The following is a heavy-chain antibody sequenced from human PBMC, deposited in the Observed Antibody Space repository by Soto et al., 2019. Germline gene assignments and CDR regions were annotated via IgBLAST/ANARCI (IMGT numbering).Heavy chain of an antibody. CDR2: IGAYVGDT. CDR1: GYSFITHG. D-gene: IGHD4-17*01. V-gene: IGHV1-18*04. Sequence: ASVKVSCKASGYSFITHGISWLRRAPGHGHEWMGWIGAYVGDTRYGQRFQGRLTMTADRSTSTLSIELGGLTSGDTAGLYGSREPPDSGILRGTPVMDVWGQGTTVTDSS. J-gene: IGHJ6*02. CDR3: SREPPDSGILRGTPVMDV.